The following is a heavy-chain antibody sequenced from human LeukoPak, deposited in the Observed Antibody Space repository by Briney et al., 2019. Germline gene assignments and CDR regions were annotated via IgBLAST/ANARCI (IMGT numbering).Heavy chain of an antibody. V-gene: IGHV4-34*01. Sequence: SETLSLTCAVYGGSFSGYYWSWIRQTPGKGLEWIGEINYSGSANYNPSLKSRVTISVDTSKNQFSLKLSSVTAADTTVYYCARNPGGYYGIDVWGQGTTVTVSS. CDR2: INYSGSA. D-gene: IGHD1-14*01. J-gene: IGHJ6*02. CDR1: GGSFSGYY. CDR3: ARNPGGYYGIDV.